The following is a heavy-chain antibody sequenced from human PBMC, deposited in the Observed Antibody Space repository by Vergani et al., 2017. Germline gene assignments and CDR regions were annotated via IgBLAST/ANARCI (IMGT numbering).Heavy chain of an antibody. V-gene: IGHV4-34*01. Sequence: QVQLQQWGAGLLKPSETLSLTCAVYGGSFSGYYWSWIRQPPGKGLEWNGEINHSGSTNYNPSLKIRFTISVDTSKNQFSLKLSSVTAADTAVYYCARYGSGSRRPNDAFDIWGQGTMVTVSS. CDR3: ARYGSGSRRPNDAFDI. CDR2: INHSGST. D-gene: IGHD3-10*01. J-gene: IGHJ3*02. CDR1: GGSFSGYY.